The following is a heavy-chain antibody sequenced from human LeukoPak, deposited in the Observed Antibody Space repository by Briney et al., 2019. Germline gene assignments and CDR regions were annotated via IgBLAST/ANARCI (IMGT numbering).Heavy chain of an antibody. CDR2: LYSGGYT. D-gene: IGHD2-15*01. CDR1: GFNVSRNY. CDR3: AKDAFFCSGGSCYPGAFDI. J-gene: IGHJ3*02. Sequence: GGSLRLSCAVSGFNVSRNYMTWVRQAPGKGLEWVSVLYSGGYTYYADSVKGRFTISRHNSENTLYLQMNSLRAEDTAVYYCAKDAFFCSGGSCYPGAFDIWGQGTMVTVSS. V-gene: IGHV3-53*04.